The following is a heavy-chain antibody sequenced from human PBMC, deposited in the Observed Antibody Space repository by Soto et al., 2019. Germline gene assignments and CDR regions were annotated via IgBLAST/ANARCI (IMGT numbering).Heavy chain of an antibody. CDR1: GGSFSGYY. D-gene: IGHD4-17*01. Sequence: QVQLQQWGAGLLKPSETLSLTCAVYGGSFSGYYWSWIRQPPGKGLEWIGEINHSGSTNYNPSLKSRVTISVDTSKNQFSLKLSSVTAADTAVYYCARGSAYGDYGIDYWGQGTLVTVSS. CDR3: ARGSAYGDYGIDY. J-gene: IGHJ4*02. V-gene: IGHV4-34*01. CDR2: INHSGST.